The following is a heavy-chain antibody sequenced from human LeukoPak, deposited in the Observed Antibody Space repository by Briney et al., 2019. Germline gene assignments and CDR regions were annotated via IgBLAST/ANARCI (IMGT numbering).Heavy chain of an antibody. D-gene: IGHD3-3*01. Sequence: SQTLSLTCTVSGGSISSGGYYWSWIRQHPGKGLEWIGYICYSGSTYYNPSLKSRVTISVDTSKNQFSLKLSSVTAADTAVYYCARVKALITIFGVVANWFDPWGQGTLVTVSS. J-gene: IGHJ5*02. CDR3: ARVKALITIFGVVANWFDP. CDR1: GGSISSGGYY. V-gene: IGHV4-31*03. CDR2: ICYSGST.